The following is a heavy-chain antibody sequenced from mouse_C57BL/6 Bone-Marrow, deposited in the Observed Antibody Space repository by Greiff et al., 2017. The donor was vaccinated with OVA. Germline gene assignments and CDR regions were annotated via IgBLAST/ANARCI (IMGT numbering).Heavy chain of an antibody. CDR3: ARHLYWYFDV. CDR2: IYPGSGSP. Sequence: VQLQQPGAELVKPGASVKMSCKASGYTFTSYWITWVKQRPGQGLEWIGDIYPGSGSPNYNEKFKSKATLTVDTSSSTAYMQLSSLTSEDSAVYYCARHLYWYFDVWGTGTTVTVSS. J-gene: IGHJ1*03. V-gene: IGHV1-55*01. CDR1: GYTFTSYW.